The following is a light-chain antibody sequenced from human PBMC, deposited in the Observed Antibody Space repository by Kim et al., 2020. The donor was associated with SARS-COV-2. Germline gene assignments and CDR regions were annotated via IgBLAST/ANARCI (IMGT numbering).Light chain of an antibody. J-gene: IGLJ2*01. CDR2: QDA. CDR1: NLGGKY. Sequence: SYELTQSPSVSVSPGQTASIPCFGDNLGGKYTSWYQQRSGQSPTLVIYQDAKRPSGIPERFSGSSSGNTATLTISGTQAVDEADYYCLAWDSDSVIFGGGTKLTVL. V-gene: IGLV3-1*01. CDR3: LAWDSDSVI.